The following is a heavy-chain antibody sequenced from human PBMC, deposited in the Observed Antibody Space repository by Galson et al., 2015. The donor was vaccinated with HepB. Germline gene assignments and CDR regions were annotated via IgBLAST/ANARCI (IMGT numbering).Heavy chain of an antibody. CDR1: GYSFTSYW. J-gene: IGHJ6*02. V-gene: IGHV5-10-1*01. D-gene: IGHD5-18*01. CDR3: ATAGTQIYSYGDYYYYYGMDV. CDR2: IDPSDSYT. Sequence: QSGAEVKKPGESLRISCKGSGYSFTSYWISWVRQMPGKGLEWMGRIDPSDSYTNYSPSFQGHVTISADKSISTAYLQWSSLKASDTAMYYCATAGTQIYSYGDYYYYYGMDVWGQGTTVTVSS.